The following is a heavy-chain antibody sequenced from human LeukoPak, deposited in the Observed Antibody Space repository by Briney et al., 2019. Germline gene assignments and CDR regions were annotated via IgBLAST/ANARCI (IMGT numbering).Heavy chain of an antibody. Sequence: GSLRLSFAASGFPFSSYAMSWVRQAPGKGLEWVSAISGSGGSTYYADSVKGRFTISRDNSKNTLYLQMNSLRAEDTAVYYCRIAAAGTEVDYWGQGHPVIVSS. J-gene: IGHJ4*02. CDR3: RIAAAGTEVDY. D-gene: IGHD6-13*01. V-gene: IGHV3-23*01. CDR2: ISGSGGST. CDR1: GFPFSSYA.